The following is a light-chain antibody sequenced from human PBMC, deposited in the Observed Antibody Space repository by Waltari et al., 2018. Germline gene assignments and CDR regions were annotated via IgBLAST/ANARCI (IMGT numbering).Light chain of an antibody. CDR1: DSNSGSNY. CDR2: RND. Sequence: QSVLTQPPSASGTPGQTVTIPCSGSDSNSGSNYVYWFQQLPETAPKLLIYRNDQRPSGVPDRFSGSKSVTSASLAISGLRSEDEASYYCASWDDNLSGSLFGGGTKLTVL. J-gene: IGLJ2*01. CDR3: ASWDDNLSGSL. V-gene: IGLV1-47*01.